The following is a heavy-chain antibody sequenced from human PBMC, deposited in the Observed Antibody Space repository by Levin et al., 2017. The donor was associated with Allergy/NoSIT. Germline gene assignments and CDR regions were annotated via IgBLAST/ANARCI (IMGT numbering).Heavy chain of an antibody. V-gene: IGHV4-4*02. D-gene: IGHD2-21*01. CDR3: ARGADYTWGY. J-gene: IGHJ4*02. Sequence: SETLSLTCVVSGGSISSSDWWSWVRQPPGKGLEWIGEINHSGITNYNSPLQSRVTMSVDKSKNQCSLELSSVTAADTAIYYCARGADYTWGYWGQGTLVTVSS. CDR2: INHSGIT. CDR1: GGSISSSDW.